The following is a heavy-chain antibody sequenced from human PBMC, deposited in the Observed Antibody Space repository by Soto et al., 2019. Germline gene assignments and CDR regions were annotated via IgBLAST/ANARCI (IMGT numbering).Heavy chain of an antibody. D-gene: IGHD5-18*01. CDR1: GGSVSSGGYY. J-gene: IGHJ4*02. Sequence: QVQLQESGPGLVKPSQTLSLTCTVSGGSVSSGGYYWSWIRQHPGKGLEWIGYIYYSGNPFYNPSLKSRVTISVDTSKNQFSLKLSSVTAADTAVYSFARKKGYSYGPHYFDYWGQGTRVTVSS. CDR2: IYYSGNP. CDR3: ARKKGYSYGPHYFDY. V-gene: IGHV4-31*03.